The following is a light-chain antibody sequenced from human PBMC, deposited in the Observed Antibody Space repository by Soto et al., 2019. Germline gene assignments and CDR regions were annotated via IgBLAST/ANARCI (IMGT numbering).Light chain of an antibody. CDR1: RDVGSD. J-gene: IGKJ1*01. V-gene: IGKV1-6*01. CDR2: AAS. Sequence: IQMTQSPSSLSASVVDRVTINCLASRDVGSDVSWYQQKPGQAPKLLIYAASNLYTGVPSRFSGSRSGTEFTLTISSLQPEDFASYYCLQDYGDSWTCGQGTKVDIK. CDR3: LQDYGDSWT.